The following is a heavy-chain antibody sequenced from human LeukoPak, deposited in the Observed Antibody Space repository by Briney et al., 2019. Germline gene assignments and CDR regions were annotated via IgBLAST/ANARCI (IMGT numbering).Heavy chain of an antibody. V-gene: IGHV4-34*01. CDR2: INHSGST. D-gene: IGHD3-22*01. J-gene: IGHJ6*02. CDR1: GGSFSGYY. Sequence: SETLSLTCAVYGGSFSGYYWSWIRQPPGKGLEWIGEINHSGSTNYNPSLKSRVTISVDKSKNQFSLKLSSVTAADMAVYYCARDALDYYDSSGYPVWGQGTTVTVSS. CDR3: ARDALDYYDSSGYPV.